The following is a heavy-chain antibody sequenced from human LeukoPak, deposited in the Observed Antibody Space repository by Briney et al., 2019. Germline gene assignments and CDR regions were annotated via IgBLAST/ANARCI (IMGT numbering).Heavy chain of an antibody. D-gene: IGHD3-10*01. CDR3: ARLDRRSGYYYYGMDV. CDR2: IYYSGST. J-gene: IGHJ6*02. Sequence: SETLSLTCTVSGGSISSSNYYWGWIRQPPGKGLEWIGSIYYSGSTYYSPSLKSRVTISVDTSKNQFSLKLSSVTAADTAVYYCARLDRRSGYYYYGMDVWGQGTTVTVSS. V-gene: IGHV4-39*01. CDR1: GGSISSSNYY.